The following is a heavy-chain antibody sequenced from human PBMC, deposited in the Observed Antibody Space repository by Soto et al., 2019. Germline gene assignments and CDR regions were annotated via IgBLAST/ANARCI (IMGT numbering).Heavy chain of an antibody. D-gene: IGHD4-17*01. CDR2: INPSGGST. CDR1: GYTFTIYY. J-gene: IGHJ3*02. Sequence: GASVKVSCKASGYTFTIYYMHWVRQAPGQGLEWMGIINPSGGSTSYAQKFQGRVTMTRDTSTSTVYMELSSLRSEDTAVYYCARGKYGGRMSGAFDIWGQGTMVTVSS. CDR3: ARGKYGGRMSGAFDI. V-gene: IGHV1-46*03.